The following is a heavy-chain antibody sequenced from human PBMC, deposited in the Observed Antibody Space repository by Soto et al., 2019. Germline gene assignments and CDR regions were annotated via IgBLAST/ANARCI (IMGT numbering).Heavy chain of an antibody. Sequence: EVQLVESGGGLVQPGRSLRLSCAASGFTFDDYAMHWVRQAPGKGLEWVSGISWNSGSIGYADSVKGRFTISRDNAKNSLYLQMNSLRAEDTALYYCAKDQPLGYCSGGSCHYFDYWGQGTLVTVSS. CDR3: AKDQPLGYCSGGSCHYFDY. CDR2: ISWNSGSI. V-gene: IGHV3-9*01. CDR1: GFTFDDYA. J-gene: IGHJ4*02. D-gene: IGHD2-15*01.